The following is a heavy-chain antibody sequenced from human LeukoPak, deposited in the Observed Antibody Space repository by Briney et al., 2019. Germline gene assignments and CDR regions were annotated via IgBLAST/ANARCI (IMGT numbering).Heavy chain of an antibody. D-gene: IGHD3-22*01. Sequence: PGGSLRLSCAASGFTFSDYYMSWIRQAPGKGLEWVSYISSSGSTIYYADSVKGRFTISRDNAKNSLYLQMNSLRAEDTAVYYCARRNRHYDSSGYYYPLDYWGQGTLVTVSS. CDR3: ARRNRHYDSSGYYYPLDY. CDR1: GFTFSDYY. J-gene: IGHJ4*02. CDR2: ISSSGSTI. V-gene: IGHV3-11*01.